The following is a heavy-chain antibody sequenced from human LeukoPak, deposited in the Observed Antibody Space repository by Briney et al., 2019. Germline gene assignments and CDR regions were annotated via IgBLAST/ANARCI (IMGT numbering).Heavy chain of an antibody. CDR3: VRDTSLLVVVPPAHQDWFDP. CDR1: GFTFSSYA. Sequence: PGGSLRLSCAASGFTFSSYAMHWVRQAPGKGLEWVAVISYDGSNKYYADSVKGRFTISRDNAKNSLYLQMNSLRAEDTAIYYCVRDTSLLVVVPPAHQDWFDPWGQGTLVTVSS. J-gene: IGHJ5*02. CDR2: ISYDGSNK. V-gene: IGHV3-30*04. D-gene: IGHD2-2*01.